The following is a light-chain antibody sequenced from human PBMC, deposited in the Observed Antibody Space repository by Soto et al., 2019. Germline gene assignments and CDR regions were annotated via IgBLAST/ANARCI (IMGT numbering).Light chain of an antibody. V-gene: IGKV3-11*01. CDR2: DAS. CDR1: QSVSSY. CDR3: QQRILALP. Sequence: EIVLTQSPATLSLSPGERATLSCRASQSVSSYLAWYQQKPGQAPRLLIYDASNRATVILGRFSGSGSGTDFTLTISSLEPEDFAVYYCQQRILALPFCGGTKVEIK. J-gene: IGKJ4*01.